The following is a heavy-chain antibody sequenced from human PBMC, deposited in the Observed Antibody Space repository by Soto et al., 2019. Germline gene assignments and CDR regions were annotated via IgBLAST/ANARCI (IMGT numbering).Heavy chain of an antibody. CDR3: AKTPSPHAAAGRGGGGYFDY. V-gene: IGHV3-23*01. CDR1: GFTFSTYA. Sequence: EVQLLESGGGLVQPGGSLRLSCAASGFTFSTYAMTWDRQAPGKRLEWVSIISGSGGSTYYADSVKGRFIISRDNSKNTLDLQMNSLRAEDTAVYYCAKTPSPHAAAGRGGGGYFDYWGQGTLVTVSS. J-gene: IGHJ4*02. CDR2: ISGSGGST. D-gene: IGHD6-13*01.